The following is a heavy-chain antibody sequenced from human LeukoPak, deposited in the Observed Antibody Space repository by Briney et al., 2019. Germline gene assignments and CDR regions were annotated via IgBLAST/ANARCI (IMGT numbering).Heavy chain of an antibody. CDR3: ARLEVVSAPDYYKYYYMDV. CDR1: GFTLSIYW. V-gene: IGHV3-7*01. CDR2: IKQDGSES. J-gene: IGHJ6*03. Sequence: GGSQRLSCAASGFTLSIYWMSWVRQAPGKGLEWVANIKQDGSESHYVDSVKGRFTISRDNAKNSVSLQMNSLRAEDTAVYYCARLEVVSAPDYYKYYYMDVWGKGTTVTVSS. D-gene: IGHD5/OR15-5a*01.